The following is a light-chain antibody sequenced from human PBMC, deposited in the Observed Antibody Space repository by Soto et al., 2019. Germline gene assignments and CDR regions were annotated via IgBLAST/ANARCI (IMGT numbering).Light chain of an antibody. CDR1: QSISNY. J-gene: IGKJ2*01. Sequence: DIQMTQSPSSLSASVGDRVTITCRASQSISNYLNWYQQKPGKAPKLLIYAASSLQSGVPSRFSGSGSGTGFTLTISSLQPEDFATYYCQQSYNTPHTFGQGTKLQIK. CDR3: QQSYNTPHT. V-gene: IGKV1-39*01. CDR2: AAS.